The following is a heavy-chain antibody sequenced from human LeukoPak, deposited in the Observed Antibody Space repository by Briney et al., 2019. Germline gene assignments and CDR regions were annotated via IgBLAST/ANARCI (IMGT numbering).Heavy chain of an antibody. CDR2: ISSSGSTI. CDR3: ASLLYYDILTGYLDY. D-gene: IGHD3-9*01. V-gene: IGHV3-11*04. Sequence: GGSLRLSCAASGFTFSDYYMSWIRQAPGKGLEWVSYISSSGSTIYYADSVKGRFTISRDNAKNSLYLQMNSLRAEDTAVYYCASLLYYDILTGYLDYCGQGTLVTVSS. J-gene: IGHJ4*02. CDR1: GFTFSDYY.